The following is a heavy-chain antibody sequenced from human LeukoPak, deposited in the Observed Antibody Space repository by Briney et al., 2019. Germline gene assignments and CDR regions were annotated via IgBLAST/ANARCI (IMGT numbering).Heavy chain of an antibody. Sequence: SETLSLTCAVYGGSSSGYYWSWIRQPPGKGLEWIGEINHSGSTNYNPSLKSRVTISVDTSKNQFSLKLSSVTAADTAVYYCARSPYGSGSRTSYYFDYWGQGTLVTVSS. D-gene: IGHD3-10*01. V-gene: IGHV4-34*01. CDR1: GGSSSGYY. J-gene: IGHJ4*02. CDR3: ARSPYGSGSRTSYYFDY. CDR2: INHSGST.